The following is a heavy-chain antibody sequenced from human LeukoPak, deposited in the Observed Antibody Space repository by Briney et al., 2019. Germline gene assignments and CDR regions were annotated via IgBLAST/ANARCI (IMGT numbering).Heavy chain of an antibody. J-gene: IGHJ4*02. CDR1: GGTFSSYA. D-gene: IGHD3-3*01. Sequence: SVKVSCKASGGTFSSYAISWVRQAPGQGLEWMGRIIPILGIANYAQKFQGRVTITADKSTSTAHMELSSLRSEDTAVYYCARDAPLGFDYLGYWGQGTLVTVSS. CDR2: IIPILGIA. V-gene: IGHV1-69*04. CDR3: ARDAPLGFDYLGY.